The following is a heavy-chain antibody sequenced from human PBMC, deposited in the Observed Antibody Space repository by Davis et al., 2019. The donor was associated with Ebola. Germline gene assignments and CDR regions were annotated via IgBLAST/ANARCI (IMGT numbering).Heavy chain of an antibody. J-gene: IGHJ4*02. D-gene: IGHD2-15*01. Sequence: AASVKVSCKASGYTFTGYYIHWVRQAPGQGLEWMGWINPNSGDTKYSQKFQGWVTMTRDTPISTAYMKLNRLTSDDTAVYYCARDRVCSGATCYAYFDFWGQGTLVTVSS. V-gene: IGHV1-2*04. CDR3: ARDRVCSGATCYAYFDF. CDR2: INPNSGDT. CDR1: GYTFTGYY.